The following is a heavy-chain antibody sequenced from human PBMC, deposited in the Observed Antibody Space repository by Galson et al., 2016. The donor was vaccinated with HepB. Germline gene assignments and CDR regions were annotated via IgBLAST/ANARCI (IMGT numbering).Heavy chain of an antibody. CDR2: INQDGSEK. Sequence: SLRLSCAGSGFTFSTYCMTWVRQAPGKGLEWVANINQDGSEKNYGDSLKGRFTVSRDNAKTSLFLQMNSLRDEDTAVYYCARDFNWLFDSWGQGTLVTVSS. D-gene: IGHD1-20*01. V-gene: IGHV3-7*01. J-gene: IGHJ4*02. CDR1: GFTFSTYC. CDR3: ARDFNWLFDS.